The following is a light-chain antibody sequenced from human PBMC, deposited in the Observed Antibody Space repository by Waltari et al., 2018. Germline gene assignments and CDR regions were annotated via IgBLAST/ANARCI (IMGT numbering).Light chain of an antibody. CDR1: QRVLYSTNNQNY. J-gene: IGKJ1*01. V-gene: IGKV4-1*01. CDR2: WAS. CDR3: QQYYSVPPT. Sequence: DILMTQSPESLTVSLGERATINCKSIQRVLYSTNNQNYLAWYQHKPGQPPKLLIYWASTRESGVPDRFSGSGSGTDFTLTITSLQAEDVAVYFCQQYYSVPPTFGQGTKVEVK.